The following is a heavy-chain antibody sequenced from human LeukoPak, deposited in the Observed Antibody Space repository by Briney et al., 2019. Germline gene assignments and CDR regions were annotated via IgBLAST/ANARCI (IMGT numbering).Heavy chain of an antibody. CDR1: GFTFSSYS. CDR3: ARVRGYSYGHYEHVDY. J-gene: IGHJ4*02. CDR2: ISSSSSYI. V-gene: IGHV3-21*01. Sequence: KPGGSLRLSCAASGFTFSSYSKNWVRQAPGKGLEWVSSISSSSSYIYYADSVKGRFTISRDNAKNSLYLQMNSLRAEDTAVYHCARVRGYSYGHYEHVDYWGQGTLVTVSS. D-gene: IGHD5-18*01.